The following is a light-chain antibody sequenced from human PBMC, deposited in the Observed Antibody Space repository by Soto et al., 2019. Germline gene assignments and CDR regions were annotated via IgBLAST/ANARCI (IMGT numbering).Light chain of an antibody. CDR2: EAS. Sequence: EIVLTQSPGTLSLSPGERATLSCRASQSVNSDYLGWFQQKPGQAPRLLIYEASSRATGIPDRFSGGGSGTDFTLSISKVEPEDFAVYYCQQYGRPPRATFGQGTRLEI. CDR3: QQYGRPPRAT. CDR1: QSVNSDY. V-gene: IGKV3-20*01. J-gene: IGKJ5*01.